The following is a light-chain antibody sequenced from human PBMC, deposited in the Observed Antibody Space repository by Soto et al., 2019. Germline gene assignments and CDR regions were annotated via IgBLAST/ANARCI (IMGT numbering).Light chain of an antibody. V-gene: IGLV2-14*01. Sequence: QSALTQPASVSGSPGQSITISCTGTSSDVGGYNYVSWFQQHPGKAPKLMIYEVTNRPSGVSSRFSGSKSGNTASLTISGLRSEDEGDYYRSSYTGSSTVVFGGGTKLTVL. CDR3: SSYTGSSTVV. J-gene: IGLJ2*01. CDR2: EVT. CDR1: SSDVGGYNY.